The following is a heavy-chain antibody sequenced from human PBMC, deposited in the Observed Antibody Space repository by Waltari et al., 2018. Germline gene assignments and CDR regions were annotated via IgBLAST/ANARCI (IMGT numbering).Heavy chain of an antibody. Sequence: QVQLVQSGAEVKKPGSSMKVSCEASGGTFVRFTITWVRTAPGQGLEWLGGISPTFGTTDYSQRFQDRITITVDKSTSTVFLELSSLTSEDTAMYYCATLGQSYFDYWGQGTLLTVSS. CDR3: ATLGQSYFDY. D-gene: IGHD3-16*01. V-gene: IGHV1-69*14. CDR2: ISPTFGTT. CDR1: GGTFVRFT. J-gene: IGHJ4*01.